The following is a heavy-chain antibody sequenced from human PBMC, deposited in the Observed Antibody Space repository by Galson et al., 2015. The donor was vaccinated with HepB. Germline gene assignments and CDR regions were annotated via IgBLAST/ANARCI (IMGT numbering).Heavy chain of an antibody. CDR2: TYYRSKWSN. V-gene: IGHV6-1*01. CDR1: GDSVSSHSAA. J-gene: IGHJ4*02. CDR3: VRGGSAYCRTTRCAFDY. D-gene: IGHD2-2*01. Sequence: CAISGDSVSSHSAAWNWIRQSPSRGLEWLGRTYYRSKWSNDYAVSLRSRITIDPDTSKNQFSLRLNSVTPEDTAVYYCVRGGSAYCRTTRCAFDYWGRGTLVTVSS.